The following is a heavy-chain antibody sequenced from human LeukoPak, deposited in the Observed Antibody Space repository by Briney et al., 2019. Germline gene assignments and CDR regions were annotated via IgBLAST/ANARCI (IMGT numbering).Heavy chain of an antibody. CDR2: ISGSGGST. Sequence: GGSLRLSCAASGFTFSSYAMSWVRQAPGKGPEWVSAISGSGGSTYYADSVKGRFTISRDNSKNTLYLQMNSLRAEDTAVYYCAKEGGIAAAGTGAFDIWGQGTMVTVSS. V-gene: IGHV3-23*01. D-gene: IGHD6-13*01. CDR3: AKEGGIAAAGTGAFDI. CDR1: GFTFSSYA. J-gene: IGHJ3*02.